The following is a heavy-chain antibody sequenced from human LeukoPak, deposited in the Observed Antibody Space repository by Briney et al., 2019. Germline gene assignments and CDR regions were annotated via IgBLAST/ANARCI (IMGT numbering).Heavy chain of an antibody. J-gene: IGHJ3*02. D-gene: IGHD5-12*01. Sequence: GGSLRLSCAASGFTFSSYAMHWVRQAPGKGLEYVSAISSNGGSTYYANSVKGRFTISRDNSKNTLYLQMGSLRAEDMAVYYCARDTLSYSGYLHAFDIWGHGTMVTVSS. V-gene: IGHV3-64*01. CDR3: ARDTLSYSGYLHAFDI. CDR1: GFTFSSYA. CDR2: ISSNGGST.